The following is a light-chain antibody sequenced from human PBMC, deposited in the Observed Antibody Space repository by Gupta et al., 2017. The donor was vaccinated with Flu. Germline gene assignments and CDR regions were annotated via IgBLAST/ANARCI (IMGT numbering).Light chain of an antibody. V-gene: IGLV2-11*03. Sequence: TGTSTDVDGYKYVSWNQQHPGKAPKVMIYDVNKRPSGVPERFSGSKSGETASLTIAGLQAEDEATYFCCSYAGSPLFGWGTTVTV. CDR2: DVN. J-gene: IGLJ2*01. CDR3: CSYAGSPL. CDR1: STDVDGYKY.